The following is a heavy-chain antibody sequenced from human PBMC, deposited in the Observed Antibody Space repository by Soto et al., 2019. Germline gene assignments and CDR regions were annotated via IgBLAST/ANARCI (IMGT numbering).Heavy chain of an antibody. CDR1: GFTFSSYS. D-gene: IGHD5-18*01. CDR3: AIEVRDTAVADFDY. V-gene: IGHV3-48*02. Sequence: EVQLVESGGGLVQPGGSLRLSCAASGFTFSSYSMNWVRQAPGKGLEWLSYISSSISTMHYADSVKGRFTISRDNAKNSLYLQINILSDEDTAVYYCAIEVRDTAVADFDYWGQGTLVTVSS. CDR2: ISSSISTM. J-gene: IGHJ4*02.